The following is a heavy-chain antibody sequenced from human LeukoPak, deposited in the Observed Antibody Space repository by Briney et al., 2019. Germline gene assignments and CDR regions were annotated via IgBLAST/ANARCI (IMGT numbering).Heavy chain of an antibody. V-gene: IGHV4-59*01. J-gene: IGHJ5*02. Sequence: SETLSLTCTVSGGSISSYYWSWIRQPPGKGLEWIGYIYYSGSTNYNPSLKSRVTISVDTSKNQFSLKLSSVTAADTAAYYCARMVVAATVYWFDPWGQGTLVTVSS. CDR3: ARMVVAATVYWFDP. CDR1: GGSISSYY. CDR2: IYYSGST. D-gene: IGHD2-15*01.